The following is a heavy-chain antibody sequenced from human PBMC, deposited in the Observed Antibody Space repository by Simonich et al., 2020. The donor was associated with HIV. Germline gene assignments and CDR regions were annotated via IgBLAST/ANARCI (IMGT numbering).Heavy chain of an antibody. V-gene: IGHV3-7*01. CDR1: GFTFSSYW. J-gene: IGHJ4*02. D-gene: IGHD6-6*01. Sequence: EVQLVESGGGLVQPGGSLRLSCVASGFTFSSYWMTWVRQAPGKGLEGVANKRQDGRDKYYVDSVKGRFTISRDNAKNSLFLQMNSLKAEDTAVYYCARGWDGSSSSLDDYWGQGTLVTVSS. CDR3: ARGWDGSSSSLDDY. CDR2: KRQDGRDK.